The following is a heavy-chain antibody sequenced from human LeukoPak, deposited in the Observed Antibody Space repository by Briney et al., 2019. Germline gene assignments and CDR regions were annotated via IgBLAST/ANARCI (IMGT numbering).Heavy chain of an antibody. D-gene: IGHD6-6*01. CDR1: GGSISSSH. V-gene: IGHV4-4*07. CDR3: ARRVAARPDYYFDP. J-gene: IGHJ5*02. Sequence: SETLSLTCIVSGGSISSSHWSWIRQPAGKGLEWIGRIYASGSTNYNPSLKSRVSMSVDTSRNEFSLKLSSVTAADTAVYYCARRVAARPDYYFDPWGQGTLVTVSS. CDR2: IYASGST.